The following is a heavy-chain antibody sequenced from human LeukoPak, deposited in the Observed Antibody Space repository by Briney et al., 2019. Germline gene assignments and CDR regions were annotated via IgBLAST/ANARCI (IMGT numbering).Heavy chain of an antibody. CDR3: ARQWIQLERDAFDI. D-gene: IGHD1-1*01. Sequence: SETLSLTCAVSGYSITSGYYWGWIRQPPGKGLEWIGTIYHRGSTYYNPSLKSRVTISVDTSKNQFSLELSSVTAADTALYYCARQWIQLERDAFDIWGQGTMVTVSS. V-gene: IGHV4-38-2*01. CDR2: IYHRGST. J-gene: IGHJ3*02. CDR1: GYSITSGYY.